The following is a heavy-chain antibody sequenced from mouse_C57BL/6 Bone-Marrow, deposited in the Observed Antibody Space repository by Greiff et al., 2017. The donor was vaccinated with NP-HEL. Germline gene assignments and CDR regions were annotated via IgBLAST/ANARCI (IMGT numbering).Heavy chain of an antibody. CDR2: IWRGGST. CDR3: AKVYGSSYYGYFDV. CDR1: GFSLTSYG. J-gene: IGHJ1*03. V-gene: IGHV2-5*01. D-gene: IGHD1-1*01. Sequence: VQLQQSGPGLVQPSQSLSITCTVSGFSLTSYGVHWVRQSPGKGLEWLGVIWRGGSTDSNAAFMSRLSITKDNSKSQVFFKMNSLQADDTAIYYCAKVYGSSYYGYFDVWGTGTTVTVSS.